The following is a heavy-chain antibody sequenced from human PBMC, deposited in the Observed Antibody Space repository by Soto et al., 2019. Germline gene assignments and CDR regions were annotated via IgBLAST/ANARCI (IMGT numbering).Heavy chain of an antibody. V-gene: IGHV4-4*07. J-gene: IGHJ5*02. Sequence: SETLSLTCTVSGASISGFYWSWIRKSAGKGLEWIGRIYATGTTDYNPSLKSRVMMSVDTSKKQFSLKLRSVTAADTAVYYCVRDGTKTLRDWFDPWGQGT. CDR1: GASISGFY. D-gene: IGHD1-1*01. CDR3: VRDGTKTLRDWFDP. CDR2: IYATGTT.